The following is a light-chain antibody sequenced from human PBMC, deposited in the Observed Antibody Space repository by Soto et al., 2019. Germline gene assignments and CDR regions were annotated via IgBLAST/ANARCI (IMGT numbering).Light chain of an antibody. CDR2: EVS. V-gene: IGLV2-8*01. CDR3: SSYAAGNRVL. J-gene: IGLJ2*01. CDR1: SRDVGGYNY. Sequence: QSALTQPPSASGSLGQSVTISCTGTSRDVGGYNYVSWYQQHPGKAPKLLIFEVSKWPAGVPDRFPGSKSGNTASLTVSGLQADDEADFYCSSYAAGNRVLFGGGTKLTVL.